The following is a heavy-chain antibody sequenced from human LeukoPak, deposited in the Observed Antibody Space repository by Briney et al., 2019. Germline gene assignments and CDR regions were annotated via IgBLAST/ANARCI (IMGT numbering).Heavy chain of an antibody. CDR1: GFTFSSYA. CDR3: ARGVQLGHFDY. Sequence: GGSLRLSCAASGFTFSSYAMHWVRQAPGKGLEWVAVISYDGSNKYYADSVKGRITISRDNSKNTLYLQMNGLRAEDTAVYYCARGVQLGHFDYWGQGTLVTVSS. D-gene: IGHD1-1*01. V-gene: IGHV3-30-3*01. CDR2: ISYDGSNK. J-gene: IGHJ4*02.